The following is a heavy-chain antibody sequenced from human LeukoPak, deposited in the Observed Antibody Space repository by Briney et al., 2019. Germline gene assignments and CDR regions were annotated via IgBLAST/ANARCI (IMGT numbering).Heavy chain of an antibody. CDR1: GFTFSSYG. J-gene: IGHJ4*02. Sequence: GGSLRLSCAASGFTFSSYGMHWVRQAPGKGLEWVAVISYDGSNKYYADSVKGRFTISRDNSKNTLYLQMNSLRAEDTAVYYCAWARIAAAGLPDYWGQGTLVTVSS. D-gene: IGHD6-13*01. V-gene: IGHV3-30*03. CDR2: ISYDGSNK. CDR3: AWARIAAAGLPDY.